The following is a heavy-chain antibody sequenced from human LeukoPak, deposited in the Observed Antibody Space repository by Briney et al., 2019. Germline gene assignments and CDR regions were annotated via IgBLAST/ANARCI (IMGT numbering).Heavy chain of an antibody. D-gene: IGHD6-13*01. Sequence: QPGGSLRLSCAASGFTFSSYEMNWVRQAPGKGLEWVSYISSSGSTIYYADSVKGRFTISRDNAKNSLYLQMNSLRAEDTAVYYCARKGGSSWYYFDYWGQGTLVTVSS. CDR3: ARKGGSSWYYFDY. CDR2: ISSSGSTI. CDR1: GFTFSSYE. J-gene: IGHJ4*02. V-gene: IGHV3-48*03.